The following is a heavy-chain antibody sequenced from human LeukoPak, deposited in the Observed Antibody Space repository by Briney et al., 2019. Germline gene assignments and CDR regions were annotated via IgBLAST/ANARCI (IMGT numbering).Heavy chain of an antibody. CDR3: AARSSGNPYF. CDR1: GLTLSNYW. V-gene: IGHV3-7*03. CDR2: IKQDGSEK. D-gene: IGHD1-26*01. Sequence: GGSLRLSCTASGLTLSNYWMIWVRQAPGKGLQWVAKIKQDGSEKYYVDSVKGRFTISRDNAENSLYLQMNSLRVEDTVVYYCAARSSGNPYFWGQGTLVTVSS. J-gene: IGHJ4*02.